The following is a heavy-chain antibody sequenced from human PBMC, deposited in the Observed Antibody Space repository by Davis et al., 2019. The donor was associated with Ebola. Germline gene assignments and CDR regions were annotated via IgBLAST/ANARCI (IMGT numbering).Heavy chain of an antibody. CDR3: ARLSSTWSSLYGMDV. CDR1: GHTFTNYY. V-gene: IGHV1-46*01. D-gene: IGHD6-13*01. Sequence: AASVKVSCKASGHTFTNYYMHWVRQAPGQGLEWMGMINPNDGRTIYAQKFQGRVTVTRDTSTTTVYMDLSSLRSEDTAVYFCARLSSTWSSLYGMDVWGQGTTVTVSS. CDR2: INPNDGRT. J-gene: IGHJ6*02.